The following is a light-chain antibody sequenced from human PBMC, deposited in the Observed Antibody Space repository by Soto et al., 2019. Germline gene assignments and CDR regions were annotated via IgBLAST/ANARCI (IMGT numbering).Light chain of an antibody. CDR2: LGS. Sequence: EIVMTQSPLSLTVTPGEPASISCKSSQSLQHNNGNTLLDWYMQKPGQSPQLLIYLGSRRAPGAPDRVSGSGSGTDFTLRISTVEADDAAIYYCMQDLQTPRTFGQGTKLE. J-gene: IGKJ1*01. V-gene: IGKV2-28*01. CDR3: MQDLQTPRT. CDR1: QSLQHNNGNTL.